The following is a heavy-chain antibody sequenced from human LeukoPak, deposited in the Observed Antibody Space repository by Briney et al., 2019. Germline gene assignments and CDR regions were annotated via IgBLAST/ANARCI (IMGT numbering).Heavy chain of an antibody. D-gene: IGHD3-22*01. CDR2: IIPIFGTA. CDR1: GGTSSIDA. Sequence: ASVKVSCKASGGTSSIDAIHRVRQAPGQGLEWMGGIIPIFGTANYAQKFQGRVTITADESTSTAYMELSSLRSEDTAVYYCEGTSPYYYESSGYYASPPYDYWGQGTLVTVSS. J-gene: IGHJ4*02. V-gene: IGHV1-69*13. CDR3: EGTSPYYYESSGYYASPPYDY.